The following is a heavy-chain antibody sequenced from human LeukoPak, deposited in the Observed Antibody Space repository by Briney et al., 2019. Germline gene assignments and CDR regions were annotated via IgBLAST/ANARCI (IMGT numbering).Heavy chain of an antibody. Sequence: SETLPLTCTVSGGSISSSSYYWGWIRQPPGKGLEWIGSIYYSGSTYYNPSLKSRVTISVDTSKNQFSLKLSSVTAADTAVYYCARPIVGAQSYYFDYWGQGTLVTVSS. CDR1: GGSISSSSYY. CDR3: ARPIVGAQSYYFDY. J-gene: IGHJ4*02. V-gene: IGHV4-39*01. CDR2: IYYSGST. D-gene: IGHD1-26*01.